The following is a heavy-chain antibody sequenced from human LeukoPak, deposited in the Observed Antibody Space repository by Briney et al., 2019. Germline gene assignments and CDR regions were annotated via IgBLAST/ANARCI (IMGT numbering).Heavy chain of an antibody. CDR1: GFTVSSNY. J-gene: IGHJ4*02. CDR3: AREGDGYSRGWYYYFDY. Sequence: GGSLRLSCAASGFTVSSNYMSWVRQAPGKGLGWVSVIYSGGSTYYADSVRGRFTISRDNSKNTLYLQMNSLRAEDTAVYYCAREGDGYSRGWYYYFDYWGQGTLVTVSS. CDR2: IYSGGST. D-gene: IGHD6-19*01. V-gene: IGHV3-66*01.